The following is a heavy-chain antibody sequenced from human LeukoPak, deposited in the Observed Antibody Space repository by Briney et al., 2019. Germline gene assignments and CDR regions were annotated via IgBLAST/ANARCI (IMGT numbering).Heavy chain of an antibody. V-gene: IGHV3-30*18. CDR1: GFTFSSYG. J-gene: IGHJ4*02. CDR3: ANEPYCSSTSCYAY. CDR2: ISYDGSNK. Sequence: GGSLRLSCAASGFTFSSYGMHWVRQAPGKGLEWVAVISYDGSNKYYADSVKGRFTIPRDNSKNTLYLQMNSLRAEDTAVYYCANEPYCSSTSCYAYWGQGTLVTVSS. D-gene: IGHD2-2*01.